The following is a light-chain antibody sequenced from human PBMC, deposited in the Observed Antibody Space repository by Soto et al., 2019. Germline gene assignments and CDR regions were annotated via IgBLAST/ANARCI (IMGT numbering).Light chain of an antibody. CDR3: SSYTSSSTHPYV. CDR2: DVS. Sequence: QSVLTQPASVSGSPGQSITISCTGTSTDVGGYNYVSWYQQHPGKAPKVIIFDVSNQPSGVSHRFSGSKSGNTASLTISGVQAEDEADYYSSSYTSSSTHPYVFGTGTKVTDL. J-gene: IGLJ1*01. V-gene: IGLV2-14*03. CDR1: STDVGGYNY.